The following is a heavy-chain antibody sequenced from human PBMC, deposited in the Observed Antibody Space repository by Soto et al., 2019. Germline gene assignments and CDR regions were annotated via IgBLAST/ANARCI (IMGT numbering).Heavy chain of an antibody. CDR3: ARHPSRRYYDSSGYYYPLVYGMDV. CDR1: GASISSYNY. J-gene: IGHJ6*02. D-gene: IGHD3-22*01. CDR2: IIYSGDI. V-gene: IGHV4-39*01. Sequence: SETLSLTCNVSGASISSYNYWGWFRQPPGKGLEWIGSIIYSGDIMYNPSLQSRLTLFVDTSKNQFSLKLSSVTAADTAVYYCARHPSRRYYDSSGYYYPLVYGMDVWGQGTTVTVSS.